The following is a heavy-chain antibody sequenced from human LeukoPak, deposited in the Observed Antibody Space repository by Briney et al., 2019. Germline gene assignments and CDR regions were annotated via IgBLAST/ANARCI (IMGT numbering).Heavy chain of an antibody. Sequence: ASVKVSCTASGYTFTNYEINWVRQATGQGLEWMGWMNPNSGDTGYAQKFQGRVIITRNTSMSTAYMELNILTSEDTAVYYCASGDRFDFDHWGQGTQVTVSS. CDR2: MNPNSGDT. D-gene: IGHD3-10*01. CDR3: ASGDRFDFDH. V-gene: IGHV1-8*02. CDR1: GYTFTNYE. J-gene: IGHJ4*02.